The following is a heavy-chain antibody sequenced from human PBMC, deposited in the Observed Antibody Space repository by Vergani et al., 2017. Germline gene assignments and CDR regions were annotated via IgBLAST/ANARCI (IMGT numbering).Heavy chain of an antibody. J-gene: IGHJ5*02. D-gene: IGHD3-10*01. V-gene: IGHV4-34*01. CDR2: INHSGST. CDR3: ARGGGITMVRGPLRNWFDP. CDR1: GWSFSCYY. Sequence: QVHLQQWGAGLLKPSETLSLTCAVYGWSFSCYYLSWIRQPPGKGLAWIGEINHSGSTYYNPSLKSRVTIPVDTSKNQFSLELSYVNAANTAVYYCARGGGITMVRGPLRNWFDPWGQGTLVTVSS.